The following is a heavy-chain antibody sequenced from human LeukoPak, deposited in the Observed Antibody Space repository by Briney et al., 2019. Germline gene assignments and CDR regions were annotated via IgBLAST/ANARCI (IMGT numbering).Heavy chain of an antibody. CDR2: IYTSGRT. CDR1: GCSVRSYF. CDR3: ARVGGASSTLTTFDV. V-gene: IGHV4-4*07. Sequence: SETLSLTCTVSGCSVRSYFWTWIRQPAGRGLEWIGLIYTSGRTNYNPSLKSQVTISADDSKNQFSLKLNSVTAADTAVYYCARVGGASSTLTTFDVGGQGTVVTVSS. J-gene: IGHJ3*01. D-gene: IGHD4-11*01.